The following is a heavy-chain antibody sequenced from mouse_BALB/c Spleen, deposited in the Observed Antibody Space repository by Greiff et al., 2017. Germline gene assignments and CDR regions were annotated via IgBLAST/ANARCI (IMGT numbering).Heavy chain of an antibody. Sequence: VKLQQSGPQLVRPGASVKISCKASGYSFTSYWMHWVKQRPGQGLEWIGMIDPSDSETRLNQKFKDKATLTVDKSSSTAYMQLSSPTSEDSAVYYCARWSNYYAMDYWGQGTSVTVSS. CDR2: IDPSDSET. CDR1: GYSFTSYW. J-gene: IGHJ4*01. V-gene: IGHV1S126*01. D-gene: IGHD2-5*01. CDR3: ARWSNYYAMDY.